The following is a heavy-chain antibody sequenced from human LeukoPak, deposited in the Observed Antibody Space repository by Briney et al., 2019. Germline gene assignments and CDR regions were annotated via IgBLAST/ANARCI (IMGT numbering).Heavy chain of an antibody. V-gene: IGHV4-39*01. D-gene: IGHD3-10*01. CDR3: ARGDYYGSGSYYNLGFDY. CDR2: IYYSGST. J-gene: IGHJ4*02. CDR1: GGSISSSRYS. Sequence: SETLSLTCTVSGGSISSSRYSWGWIRQPPGKGLEWIGSIYYSGSTYYNPSLKSRVTISVYTSKNQFSLKLSSVTAADTAVYYCARGDYYGSGSYYNLGFDYWGQGTLVTVSS.